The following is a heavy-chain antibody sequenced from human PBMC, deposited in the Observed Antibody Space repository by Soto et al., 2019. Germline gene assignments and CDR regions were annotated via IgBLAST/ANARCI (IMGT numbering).Heavy chain of an antibody. Sequence: QVQLVESGGGVVQPGRSLRVSCAASGFTFSNYAMHWVRQAPGKGLEWVAVVAYDGSKQFYADSVEDRFTLSRDSSKSTMYLHMENLRDVDTAVDWGARDRVYDYGMSGDYSFDYWGQGTLVTVSS. J-gene: IGHJ4*02. D-gene: IGHD3-22*01. V-gene: IGHV3-30-3*01. CDR3: ARDRVYDYGMSGDYSFDY. CDR2: VAYDGSKQ. CDR1: GFTFSNYA.